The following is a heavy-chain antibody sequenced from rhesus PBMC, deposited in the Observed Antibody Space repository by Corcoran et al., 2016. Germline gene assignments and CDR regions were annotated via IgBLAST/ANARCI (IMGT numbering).Heavy chain of an antibody. CDR2: IFGGGGNH. CDR3: ARGCTGRGCPLVHIDF. CDR1: GDSFSSNY. J-gene: IGHJ4*01. D-gene: IGHD2-21*01. Sequence: QLQLQESGPGLVKPSETLSLACAVSGDSFSSNYWNWIRQPPGKGRAGIGRIFGGGGNHDSHPSLKRRVTISTYTSKNQFSLKLTSVTAADTAVYFCARGCTGRGCPLVHIDFWGQGFLVTVSS. V-gene: IGHV4-173*01.